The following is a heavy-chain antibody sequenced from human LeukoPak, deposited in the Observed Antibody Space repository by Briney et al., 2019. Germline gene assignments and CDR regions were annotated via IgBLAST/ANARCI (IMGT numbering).Heavy chain of an antibody. D-gene: IGHD3-22*01. CDR2: MNGEGTTI. CDR3: ARDSITMIRPPYFDY. J-gene: IGHJ4*02. CDR1: GLTFRTTW. Sequence: SGGSLRLSCATSGLTFRTTWMHWVRHAPGKGLMWVSRMNGEGTTIDYADSVKGRFTVSRDYAKNTLFLQMNSLRAEDTAVYYCARDSITMIRPPYFDYWGQGTLVTVSS. V-gene: IGHV3-74*01.